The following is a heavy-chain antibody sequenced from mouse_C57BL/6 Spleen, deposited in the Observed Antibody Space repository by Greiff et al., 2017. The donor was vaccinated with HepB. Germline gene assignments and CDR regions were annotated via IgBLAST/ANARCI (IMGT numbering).Heavy chain of an antibody. CDR2: ISDGGSYT. D-gene: IGHD2-5*01. J-gene: IGHJ1*03. Sequence: EVQRVESGGGLVKPGGSLKLSCAASGFTFSSYAMSWVRQTPEKRLEWVATISDGGSYTYYPDNVKGRFTISRDNAKNNLYLQMSHLKSEDTAMYYCARAPAYYSNDGYFDVWGTGTTVTVSS. CDR1: GFTFSSYA. CDR3: ARAPAYYSNDGYFDV. V-gene: IGHV5-4*01.